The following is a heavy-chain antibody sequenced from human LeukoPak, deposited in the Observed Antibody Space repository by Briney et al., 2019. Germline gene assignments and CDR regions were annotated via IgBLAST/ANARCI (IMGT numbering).Heavy chain of an antibody. J-gene: IGHJ6*02. Sequence: PSGTLSLTCAVSGGSISSSNWWSWVRQPPGKGLEWIGEIYHSGSTNYNPSLKSRVTISVDKSKNQFSLKLGSVTAADTAVYYCARVAPPATNGTYYYYYGMDVWGQGTTVTVSS. CDR1: GGSISSSNW. CDR2: IYHSGST. V-gene: IGHV4-4*02. D-gene: IGHD5-12*01. CDR3: ARVAPPATNGTYYYYYGMDV.